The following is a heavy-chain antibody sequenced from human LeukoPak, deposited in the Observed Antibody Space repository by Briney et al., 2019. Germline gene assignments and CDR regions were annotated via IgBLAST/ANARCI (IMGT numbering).Heavy chain of an antibody. Sequence: ETLSLTCTVSGDSINSYHWSWIRQPAGKGLEWIGRIHMSGSTNYNPSLRSRVAISMDNSKNQFSLKLKSVTAADTAVYYCARDDSSRDDSGGYHYWGQGTLVTISS. CDR2: IHMSGST. CDR3: ARDDSSRDDSGGYHY. CDR1: GDSINSYH. J-gene: IGHJ4*02. D-gene: IGHD3-22*01. V-gene: IGHV4-4*07.